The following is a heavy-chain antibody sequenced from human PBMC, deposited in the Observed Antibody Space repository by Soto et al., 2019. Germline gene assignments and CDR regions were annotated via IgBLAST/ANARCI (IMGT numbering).Heavy chain of an antibody. CDR3: AVRSTYSHCYYAMDV. D-gene: IGHD3-3*01. Sequence: QVQLVQSGAEVKKPGSSVKVSCKASGGTFTSYGIGWVRQAPGQWLEWMGGILPIFGTPNYAQNFRGRVTITADESTSTAYMELSSLRSGDTAVYYCAVRSTYSHCYYAMDVWGQGTTVTVSS. CDR1: GGTFTSYG. J-gene: IGHJ6*02. V-gene: IGHV1-69*01. CDR2: ILPIFGTP.